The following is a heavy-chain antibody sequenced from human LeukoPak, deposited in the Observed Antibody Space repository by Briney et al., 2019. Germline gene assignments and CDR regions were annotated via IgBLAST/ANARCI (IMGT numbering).Heavy chain of an antibody. CDR3: ARDTYYYGSGRQYC. D-gene: IGHD3-10*01. V-gene: IGHV4-34*01. J-gene: IGHJ4*02. CDR2: INHSGST. Sequence: SETPSVTCAVYGGSFSGYYRSRIRQPPGKGLEWIGEINHSGSTNYNPSLKSRVTISVDTSKNQFSLKLSSVTAADTAVYYCARDTYYYGSGRQYCWGQGTLVTVSS. CDR1: GGSFSGYY.